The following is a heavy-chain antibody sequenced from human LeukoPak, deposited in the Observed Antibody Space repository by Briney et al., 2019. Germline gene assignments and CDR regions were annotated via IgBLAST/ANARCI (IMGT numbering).Heavy chain of an antibody. CDR2: IKGTGLTT. D-gene: IGHD3-22*01. CDR1: GFIFSDYY. J-gene: IGHJ4*02. CDR3: ARVRLLPDY. V-gene: IGHV3-11*04. Sequence: PGGSLRLSCAASGFIFSDYYMAWIRQAPGKGLEWISTIKGTGLTTYYADSVKGRFTISRDNAKNSLYLQMNSLRAEDTAVYYCARVRLLPDYWGQGTLVTVSS.